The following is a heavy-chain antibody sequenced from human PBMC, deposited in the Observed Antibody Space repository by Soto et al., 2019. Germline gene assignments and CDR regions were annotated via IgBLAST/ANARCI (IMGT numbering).Heavy chain of an antibody. CDR2: IYYSGST. Sequence: ETLSLTCTVSGGSISSYYWSWIRQPPGKGLEWIGYIYYSGSTNYNPSLKSRVTISVDTSKNQFSLKLSSVTAADTAVYYCARAPSSSWSKYYFDYWGQGTLVTVSS. D-gene: IGHD6-13*01. J-gene: IGHJ4*02. V-gene: IGHV4-59*01. CDR3: ARAPSSSWSKYYFDY. CDR1: GGSISSYY.